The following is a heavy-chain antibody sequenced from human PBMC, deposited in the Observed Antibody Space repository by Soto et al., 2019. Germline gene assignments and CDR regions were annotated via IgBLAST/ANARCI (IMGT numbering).Heavy chain of an antibody. CDR3: ARGTTVTTFGMDV. CDR2: IIPIFGTA. Sequence: QVQLVQSGAEVKKPGSSVKVSCKASGGTFSSYAISWVRQAPGQGLEWMGGIIPIFGTANYAQKFQGRVTITADETQSQDSMELRSLRSEDTAVYYCARGTTVTTFGMDVWGQGTTVTGSS. D-gene: IGHD4-17*01. V-gene: IGHV1-69*01. CDR1: GGTFSSYA. J-gene: IGHJ6*02.